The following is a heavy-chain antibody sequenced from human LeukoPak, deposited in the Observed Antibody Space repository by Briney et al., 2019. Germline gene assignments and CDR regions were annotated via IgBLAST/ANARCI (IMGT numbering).Heavy chain of an antibody. CDR3: ARDEGLTRTYYMDV. J-gene: IGHJ6*03. CDR1: GGTFSSYA. Sequence: ASVKVSCKASGGTFSSYAISWVRQAPGQGLEWMGRIIPILGIANYAQKFQGRVTITADKSTSTAYMELRSLRSDDTAVYYCARDEGLTRTYYMDVWGKGTTVTVSS. V-gene: IGHV1-69*04. CDR2: IIPILGIA. D-gene: IGHD3-10*01.